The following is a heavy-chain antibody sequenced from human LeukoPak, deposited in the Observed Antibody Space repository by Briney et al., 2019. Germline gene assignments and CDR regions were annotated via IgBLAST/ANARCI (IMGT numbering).Heavy chain of an antibody. V-gene: IGHV4-4*02. CDR3: ASRLEGRGGRFDY. CDR1: GGSISSNNW. J-gene: IGHJ4*02. Sequence: SETLSLTCAVSGGSISSNNWWSWVRQPPGKGLEWIGEIYHSGRTNYNPSLKSRVTTSVDKSKNQFSVKLTSVTAADTGVYYCASRLEGRGGRFDYWGQGTLVTVSS. D-gene: IGHD2-15*01. CDR2: IYHSGRT.